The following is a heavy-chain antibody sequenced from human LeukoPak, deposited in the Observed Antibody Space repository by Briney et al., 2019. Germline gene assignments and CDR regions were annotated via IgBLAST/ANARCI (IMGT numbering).Heavy chain of an antibody. CDR2: INPNSGGT. CDR1: GYTFTGYY. J-gene: IGHJ4*02. D-gene: IGHD6-13*01. CDR3: ARAPSREEQQLPGD. V-gene: IGHV1-2*02. Sequence: AAVKVSCKASGYTFTGYYMHWVRQAPGQGLEWMGWINPNSGGTNYAQKFQGRVTMTRDTSISTAYMELSRLRSDDTAVYYCARAPSREEQQLPGDWGQGTLVTVSS.